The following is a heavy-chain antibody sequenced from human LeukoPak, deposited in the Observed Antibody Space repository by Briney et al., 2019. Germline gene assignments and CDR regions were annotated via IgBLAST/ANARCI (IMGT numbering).Heavy chain of an antibody. J-gene: IGHJ6*03. Sequence: GGSLRLSCAASGFTFSTYAMHWVRQAPGKGLEWVSVIYSGGSTYYADSVKGRFTISRDNSKNTLYLQMNSLRAEDTAVYYCARGGTSSPYYYMDVWGKGTTVTVSS. CDR3: ARGGTSSPYYYMDV. CDR1: GFTFSTYA. CDR2: IYSGGST. V-gene: IGHV3-NL1*01. D-gene: IGHD3-16*01.